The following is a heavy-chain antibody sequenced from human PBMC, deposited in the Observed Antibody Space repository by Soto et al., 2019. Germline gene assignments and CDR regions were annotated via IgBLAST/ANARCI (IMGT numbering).Heavy chain of an antibody. CDR1: GGSSSSTRSY. CDR3: AGRSYESPGYTSAY. D-gene: IGHD3-22*01. CDR2: IYSSGNT. J-gene: IGHJ4*02. V-gene: IGHV4-39*02. Sequence: SETLSLTCTLSGGSSSSTRSYWGWIRQPPGKGLEWIGSIYSSGNTYYNSSLKSRVTISVDTSKSHLSLKLSSVTAAETAVYYCAGRSYESPGYTSAYWGQGTLVTLSS.